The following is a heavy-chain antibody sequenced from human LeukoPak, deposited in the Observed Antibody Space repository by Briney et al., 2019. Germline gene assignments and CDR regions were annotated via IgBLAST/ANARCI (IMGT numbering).Heavy chain of an antibody. Sequence: KPSETLSLTCAVHGGSFIDYYWTWIRQPPGKGLEWIGEINHSGSTNYNPSLKSRVTISVDTSKYHFSLRLNSLTAADTAVYYCARGKRYSSSWNFSYLDYWGQGTLVTVSS. CDR3: ARGKRYSSSWNFSYLDY. V-gene: IGHV4-34*01. CDR2: INHSGST. D-gene: IGHD6-13*01. CDR1: GGSFIDYY. J-gene: IGHJ4*02.